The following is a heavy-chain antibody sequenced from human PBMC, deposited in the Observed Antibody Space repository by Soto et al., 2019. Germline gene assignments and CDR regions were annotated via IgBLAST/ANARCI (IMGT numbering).Heavy chain of an antibody. CDR3: ARDKDRQQLGGNYYYILDV. J-gene: IGHJ6*02. CDR1: GGTFSNSA. CDR2: IMPIFRTP. Sequence: QVQLEQSGAEVKKPGSSVKVSCKASGGTFSNSAIGWVRQAPGQGLEWMGGIMPIFRTPDYAQKFQGRVTVTTDESTRAAYMELSGLRPYDTAVYYCARDKDRQQLGGNYYYILDVWGQGTTVTVSS. D-gene: IGHD3-3*02. V-gene: IGHV1-69*05.